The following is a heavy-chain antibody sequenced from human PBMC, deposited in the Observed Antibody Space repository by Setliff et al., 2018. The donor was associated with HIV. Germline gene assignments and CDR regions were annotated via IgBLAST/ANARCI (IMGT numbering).Heavy chain of an antibody. CDR1: GDTFNNYG. CDR2: IIPIFKSA. Sequence: ASVKVSCKVSGDTFNNYGLNWVRQAPGRGLEWMGGIIPIFKSADYAQKFQGRVTITTDESTSTAYMDLSSLKSEDTAIYYCARTSGDAYNYEGAFDVWGQWTLVTVS. J-gene: IGHJ3*01. V-gene: IGHV1-69*05. D-gene: IGHD5-12*01. CDR3: ARTSGDAYNYEGAFDV.